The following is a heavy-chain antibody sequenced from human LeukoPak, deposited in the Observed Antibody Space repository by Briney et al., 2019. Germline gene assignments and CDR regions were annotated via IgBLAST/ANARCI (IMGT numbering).Heavy chain of an antibody. J-gene: IGHJ6*03. Sequence: SVKVSCKASGGTFSSYAISWVRQAPGQGLEWMGGIIPIFGTANYAQKFQGRVTITADESTSTAYMALSSLRSEDTAVYYCARGYYYDSSGYYRYYYYYMDVWGKGTTVTISS. V-gene: IGHV1-69*01. D-gene: IGHD3-22*01. CDR2: IIPIFGTA. CDR3: ARGYYYDSSGYYRYYYYYMDV. CDR1: GGTFSSYA.